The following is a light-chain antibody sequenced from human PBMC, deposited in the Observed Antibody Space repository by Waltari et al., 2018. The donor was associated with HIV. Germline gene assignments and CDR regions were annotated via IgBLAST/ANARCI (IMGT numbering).Light chain of an antibody. V-gene: IGLV2-14*01. CDR2: EVS. CDR3: SSYTSSNTLVV. Sequence: QSALTQPASVSGSPGQSITISCTGTSSDVGGYNYVSWYQQHPGIAPKLMIYEVSNLPSGVSNRFSGSKSGNTASLTISGLQAEYDADYYCSSYTSSNTLVVFGGGTKLTVL. J-gene: IGLJ2*01. CDR1: SSDVGGYNY.